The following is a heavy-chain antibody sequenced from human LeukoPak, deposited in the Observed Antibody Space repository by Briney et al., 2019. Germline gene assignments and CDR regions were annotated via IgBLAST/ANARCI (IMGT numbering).Heavy chain of an antibody. CDR3: ASTGYCSSTSCYGFVNIWFDP. Sequence: GGSLRLSCAVSGVNFSSYWMSWVRQAPGKGLEWVSYISSSGSTIYYADSVKGRFTISRDNAKNSLYLQMNSLRAEDTAVYYCASTGYCSSTSCYGFVNIWFDPWGQGTLVTVSS. CDR2: ISSSGSTI. D-gene: IGHD2-2*01. V-gene: IGHV3-48*04. CDR1: GVNFSSYW. J-gene: IGHJ5*02.